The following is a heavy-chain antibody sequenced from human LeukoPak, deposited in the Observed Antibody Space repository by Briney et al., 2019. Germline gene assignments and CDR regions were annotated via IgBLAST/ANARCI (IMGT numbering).Heavy chain of an antibody. CDR1: GASIGSYY. Sequence: SETLSLTCTVSGASIGSYYWSWIRQPPGKGLEWIAYIYYTGTAKYNPPLESRVTISLDTSKNQFSLKLSSVTAADTAVYYCARMVRGVITLVDYWGQGTLVTVSS. J-gene: IGHJ4*02. D-gene: IGHD3-10*01. V-gene: IGHV4-59*12. CDR3: ARMVRGVITLVDY. CDR2: IYYTGTA.